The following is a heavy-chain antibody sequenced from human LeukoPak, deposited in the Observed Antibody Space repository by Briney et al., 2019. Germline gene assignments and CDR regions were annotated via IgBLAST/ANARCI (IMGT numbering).Heavy chain of an antibody. D-gene: IGHD3-3*01. CDR1: GGSFSGYY. CDR2: INHSGST. CDR3: EVSGYYPYYFDY. V-gene: IGHV4-34*01. J-gene: IGHJ4*02. Sequence: SETLSLTCAVYGGSFSGYYWSWIRQPPGKGLEWIGEINHSGSTNYNPSLKSRVTISVDTSKNQFSLKLSSVTAADTAVYYCEVSGYYPYYFDYWGQGTLVTVSS.